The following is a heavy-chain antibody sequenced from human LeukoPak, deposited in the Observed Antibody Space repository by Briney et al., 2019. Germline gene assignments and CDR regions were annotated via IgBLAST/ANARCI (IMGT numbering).Heavy chain of an antibody. Sequence: GGSLRLSCAASGFTFSSYAMSWVRQAPGKGLEWVSAISGSGGSTYYADSVKGRFTISRDNSKNTLYLQMNSLKTEDTAVYYCARAGDYYSTGDYWGQGTLVTVSS. CDR1: GFTFSSYA. V-gene: IGHV3-23*01. J-gene: IGHJ4*02. CDR3: ARAGDYYSTGDY. D-gene: IGHD3-22*01. CDR2: ISGSGGST.